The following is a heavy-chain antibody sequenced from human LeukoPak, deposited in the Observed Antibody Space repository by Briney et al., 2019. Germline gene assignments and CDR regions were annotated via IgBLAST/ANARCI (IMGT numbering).Heavy chain of an antibody. Sequence: AGGSLRLSCAASGFTFNYAWMNWVRQAPGKGLEWVGRIRSKTDGGTADFAAPVKGRFSISRDNSKNTLYLQMNSLRAEDTAVYYCARLMYYDFWSGYSPKIDEIDPWGQGTLVTVSS. CDR1: GFTFNYAW. V-gene: IGHV3-15*01. CDR2: IRSKTDGGTA. CDR3: ARLMYYDFWSGYSPKIDEIDP. D-gene: IGHD3-3*01. J-gene: IGHJ5*02.